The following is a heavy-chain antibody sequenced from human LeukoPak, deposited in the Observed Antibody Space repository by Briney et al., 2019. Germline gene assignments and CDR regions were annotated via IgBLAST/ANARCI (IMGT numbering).Heavy chain of an antibody. D-gene: IGHD3-10*01. CDR3: TRENYYGYYFDY. CDR2: IYYSGST. J-gene: IGHJ4*02. V-gene: IGHV4-30-4*01. CDR1: GGSISSGDYY. Sequence: SETLSLTCTVSGGSISSGDYYWSWIRQPPGKGLEWIGYIYYSGSTYYNPSLKSRVTISVDTSKNQFSLKLSSVTAADTAVYYCTRENYYGYYFDYWGQGTLVTVSS.